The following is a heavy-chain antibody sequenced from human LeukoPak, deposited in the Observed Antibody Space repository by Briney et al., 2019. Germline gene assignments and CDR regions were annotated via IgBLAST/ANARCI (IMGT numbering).Heavy chain of an antibody. CDR1: GGSISSYY. Sequence: SETLSLTCTVSGGSISSYYWSWIRQPPGKGLEWIGYIYYSGSTNYNPSPKSRVTISVDTSKNQFSLKLSSVTAADTAVYYCARLGRSRSSGFFDYWGQGTLVTVSS. V-gene: IGHV4-59*08. CDR2: IYYSGST. CDR3: ARLGRSRSSGFFDY. J-gene: IGHJ4*02. D-gene: IGHD6-25*01.